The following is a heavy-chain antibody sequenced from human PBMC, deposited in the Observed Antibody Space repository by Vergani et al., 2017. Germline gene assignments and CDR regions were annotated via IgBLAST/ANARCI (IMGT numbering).Heavy chain of an antibody. CDR2: IYYSGST. CDR1: GGSISSYY. D-gene: IGHD3-9*01. V-gene: IGHV4-59*01. J-gene: IGHJ4*02. CDR3: ARLGLRYGILTGSVCDY. Sequence: QVQLQESGPGLVKPSETLSLTCTVSGGSISSYYWSWIRQPPGKGLEWIGYIYYSGSTNYNPSLKSRVTISVDTSKNQFSLKLSSVTAADTAVYYCARLGLRYGILTGSVCDYWGQGTLVTVSS.